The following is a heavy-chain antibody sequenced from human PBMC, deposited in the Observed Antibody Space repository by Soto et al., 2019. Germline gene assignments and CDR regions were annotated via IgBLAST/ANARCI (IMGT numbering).Heavy chain of an antibody. CDR1: GYMFSHYG. Sequence: QIQLVQSGAEVKKPGASVMVSCKASGYMFSHYGITWVRQAPGQGLEWMAWISAYNGNTDYAQKFQGRVTMTTDSSTNIGYMELRSVRSDDTAVYYCARDLSLMTGTCNDGFVIWGQGTMVTVSS. D-gene: IGHD1-1*01. CDR3: ARDLSLMTGTCNDGFVI. J-gene: IGHJ3*02. CDR2: ISAYNGNT. V-gene: IGHV1-18*04.